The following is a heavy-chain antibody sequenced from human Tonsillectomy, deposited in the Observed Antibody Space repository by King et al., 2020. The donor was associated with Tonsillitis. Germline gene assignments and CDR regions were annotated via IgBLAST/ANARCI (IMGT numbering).Heavy chain of an antibody. V-gene: IGHV3-30*14. CDR3: AKTEGVSSSGYEYYYGMDV. J-gene: IGHJ6*02. CDR1: GFTFNSYS. D-gene: IGHD6-13*01. Sequence: VQLVESGGGVVQPGRSLRLSCAASGFTFNSYSMHWVRQAPGKGLEWVAVISYDGSNKFYADSVRGRFTISRDNSKNTLYLQMNSLRPADTAVYYCAKTEGVSSSGYEYYYGMDVWGQGTTVTVSS. CDR2: ISYDGSNK.